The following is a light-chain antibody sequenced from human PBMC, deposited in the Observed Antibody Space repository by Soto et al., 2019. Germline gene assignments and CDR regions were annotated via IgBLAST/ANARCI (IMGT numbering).Light chain of an antibody. V-gene: IGKV1-5*01. J-gene: IGKJ4*01. CDR1: QSISHW. CDR3: QQHINWPLT. CDR2: DAS. Sequence: DIQMTQSPYTLSASVGERVTITCRASQSISHWLAWYQQKPGKAPKFLIYDASSLESGVPSRFSGSGSGTEFTLTISSLEPGDFALYYCQQHINWPLTFGGGTKVDI.